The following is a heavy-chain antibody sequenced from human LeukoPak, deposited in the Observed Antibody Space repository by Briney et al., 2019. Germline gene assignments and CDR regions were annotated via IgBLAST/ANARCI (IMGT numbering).Heavy chain of an antibody. CDR2: ISSSRGYI. Sequence: PGGSLRLSCAASGFTFSSYSMNWVRQAPGKGLEWVSSISSSRGYIYYADSVKGRFTISRDNTQNSLYLQMNSLRAEDTAVYYCAGGEQLAPEDYWGQGPLVTVSS. J-gene: IGHJ4*02. CDR1: GFTFSSYS. D-gene: IGHD6-6*01. CDR3: AGGEQLAPEDY. V-gene: IGHV3-21*01.